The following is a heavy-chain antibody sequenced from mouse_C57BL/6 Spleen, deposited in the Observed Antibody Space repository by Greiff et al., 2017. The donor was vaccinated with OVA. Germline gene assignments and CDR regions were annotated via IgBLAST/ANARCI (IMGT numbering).Heavy chain of an antibody. J-gene: IGHJ2*01. CDR3: ARFTTVVATDFDD. CDR1: GYTFTSYW. Sequence: QVQLQQPGAELVKPGASVKLSCKASGYTFTSYWMQWVKQRPGQGLEWIGEIDPSDSYTNYNQKFKGKATLTVDTSSSTAYMQLISLTSEDSAVYYCARFTTVVATDFDDWGKGTTLTVSS. CDR2: IDPSDSYT. V-gene: IGHV1-50*01. D-gene: IGHD1-1*01.